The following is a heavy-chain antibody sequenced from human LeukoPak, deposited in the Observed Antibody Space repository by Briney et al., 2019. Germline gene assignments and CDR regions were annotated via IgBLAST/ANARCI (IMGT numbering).Heavy chain of an antibody. Sequence: SETLSLTCTVSGGSISSNNYYWGWIRQPPGKGLEWIGSIYYGGSTYHNPSLKSQVTISVDTSKNQFSLKLSSVTAADTAVYFCARGNYYDSSGYDQNWATLSGWFDPWGQGTLVTVSS. V-gene: IGHV4-39*07. CDR2: IYYGGST. CDR1: GGSISSNNYY. J-gene: IGHJ5*02. D-gene: IGHD3-22*01. CDR3: ARGNYYDSSGYDQNWATLSGWFDP.